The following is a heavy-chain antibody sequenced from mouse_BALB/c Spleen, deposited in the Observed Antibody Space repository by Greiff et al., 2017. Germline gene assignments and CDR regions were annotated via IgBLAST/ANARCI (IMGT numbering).Heavy chain of an antibody. CDR2: ISSGGST. V-gene: IGHV5-6-5*01. D-gene: IGHD2-1*01. Sequence: EVHLVESGGGLVKPGGSLKLSCAASGFTFSSYAMSWVRQTPEKRLEWVASISSGGSTYYPDSVKGRFTISRDNARNILYLQMSSLRSEDTAMYYCARGIYLDYWGQGTSVTVSS. CDR3: ARGIYLDY. CDR1: GFTFSSYA. J-gene: IGHJ4*01.